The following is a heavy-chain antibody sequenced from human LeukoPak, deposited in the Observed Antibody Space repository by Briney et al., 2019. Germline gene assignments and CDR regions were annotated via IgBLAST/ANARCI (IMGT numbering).Heavy chain of an antibody. CDR3: AKDREYYDSSGYYYYYFDY. V-gene: IGHV3-33*06. Sequence: GRSLRLSCAASGFTFSSYGMHWVRPAPGKGLEWVAVIWYDGSNKYYADSVKGRFTISRDNSKNTLYLHMNSLRAEDTAVYYCAKDREYYDSSGYYYYYFDYWGQGNLVTVSS. D-gene: IGHD3-22*01. CDR1: GFTFSSYG. J-gene: IGHJ4*02. CDR2: IWYDGSNK.